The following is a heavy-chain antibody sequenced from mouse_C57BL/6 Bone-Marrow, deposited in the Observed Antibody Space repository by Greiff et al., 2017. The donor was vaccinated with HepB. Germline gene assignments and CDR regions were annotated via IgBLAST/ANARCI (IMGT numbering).Heavy chain of an antibody. CDR1: GYTFTSYW. J-gene: IGHJ1*03. Sequence: QVQMQQPGAELVKPGASVKVSCKASGYTFTSYWMHWVKQRPGQGLEWIGRIHPSDSDTNYNQKFKGKATLTVDKSSSTAYMQLSSLTSEDSAVYYCSRIYYDSYWYFDVWGTGTTVTVSS. CDR3: SRIYYDSYWYFDV. D-gene: IGHD2-4*01. CDR2: IHPSDSDT. V-gene: IGHV1-74*01.